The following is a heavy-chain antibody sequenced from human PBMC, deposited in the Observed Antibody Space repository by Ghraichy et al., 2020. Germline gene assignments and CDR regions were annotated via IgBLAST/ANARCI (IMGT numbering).Heavy chain of an antibody. V-gene: IGHV3-7*01. Sequence: ESLNISCAASGFTFNNYWMNWVRQAPGKGLEWVANIKQDGSEKYYVDSVKGRFTISRDNAKNSLYLQMDSLRAQDTAVYYCARGSSNSFDIWGQGTMVTVSS. CDR1: GFTFNNYW. J-gene: IGHJ3*02. D-gene: IGHD6-13*01. CDR3: ARGSSNSFDI. CDR2: IKQDGSEK.